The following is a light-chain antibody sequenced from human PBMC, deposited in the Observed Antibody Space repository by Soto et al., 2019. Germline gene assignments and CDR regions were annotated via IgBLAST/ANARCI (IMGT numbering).Light chain of an antibody. CDR2: EVS. V-gene: IGLV2-14*01. CDR1: SSDVGGYDF. CDR3: SSYTRGITLV. Sequence: QSALTQPASVSGSPGQSITISCTGTSSDVGGYDFVSWYQQHPGRAPKLMIYEVSNRPSGVSIRFSGSKSGNTASLTISGLQAEDEADYYCSSYTRGITLVFGGGTKLTVL. J-gene: IGLJ2*01.